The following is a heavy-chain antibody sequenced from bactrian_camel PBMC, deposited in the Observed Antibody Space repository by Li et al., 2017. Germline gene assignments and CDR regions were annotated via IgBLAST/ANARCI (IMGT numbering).Heavy chain of an antibody. CDR2: MYTGGGST. D-gene: IGHD6*01. Sequence: HVQLVESGGGSVQAGESLRLSCAASGYTFSRYCMGWFRQAPGKEREGVAAMYTGGGSTYYRDSVKGRFIISEDSAKNTLYLQMNSLKPEDTAMYYCAAVRYGGSWYPLCRARSADFGYWGQGTQVTV. J-gene: IGHJ6*01. V-gene: IGHV3S1*01. CDR1: GYTFSRYC. CDR3: AAVRYGGSWYPLCRARSADFGY.